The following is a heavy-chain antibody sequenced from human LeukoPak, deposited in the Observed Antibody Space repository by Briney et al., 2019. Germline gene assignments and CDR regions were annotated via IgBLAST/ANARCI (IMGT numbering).Heavy chain of an antibody. J-gene: IGHJ4*02. V-gene: IGHV3-48*03. CDR2: ISSSGSTI. D-gene: IGHD3-16*02. Sequence: GGSLRLSCIPSGFTFNSYAMFWVRQAPGKGLEWVSYISSSGSTIYYADSVKGRFTISRDNAKNSLYLQMNSLRAEDTAVYYCASGYRELSLLGYWGQGTLVTVSS. CDR3: ASGYRELSLLGY. CDR1: GFTFNSYA.